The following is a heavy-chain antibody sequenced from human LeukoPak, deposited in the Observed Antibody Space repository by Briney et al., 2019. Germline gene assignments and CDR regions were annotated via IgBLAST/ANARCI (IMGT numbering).Heavy chain of an antibody. Sequence: GGSLRLSCTASGFTFSSYAMSWVRQAPGKGLEWVSSISGSGGGTHYADSVKGRFTISRDNSKNTLYLQMSSLRAEGTAVYYCARGGSNDWTDGKFDYWGQGTLVTVSS. CDR2: ISGSGGGT. V-gene: IGHV3-23*01. J-gene: IGHJ4*02. D-gene: IGHD3-9*01. CDR3: ARGGSNDWTDGKFDY. CDR1: GFTFSSYA.